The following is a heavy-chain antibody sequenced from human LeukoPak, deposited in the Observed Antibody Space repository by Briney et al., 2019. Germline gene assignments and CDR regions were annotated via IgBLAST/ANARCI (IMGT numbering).Heavy chain of an antibody. V-gene: IGHV3-21*04. J-gene: IGHJ4*02. CDR1: GFTFSSYS. Sequence: GGSLRLSCAASGFTFSSYSMNWVRQAPGKGLEWVSSISSSSSYIYYADSVKGRFTISRDNSKNTLYLQMNSLRAEDTAVYYCAKDRSYGPGESFDYWGQGTLVTVSS. CDR3: AKDRSYGPGESFDY. D-gene: IGHD5-18*01. CDR2: ISSSSSYI.